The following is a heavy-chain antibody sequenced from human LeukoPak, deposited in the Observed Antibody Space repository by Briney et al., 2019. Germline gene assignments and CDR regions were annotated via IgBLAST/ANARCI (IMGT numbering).Heavy chain of an antibody. CDR1: GFIVSSNY. CDR3: ARDRDYGSGIFDY. J-gene: IGHJ4*02. CDR2: IYSGGRT. D-gene: IGHD3-10*01. V-gene: IGHV3-66*01. Sequence: GGSLRLSCAVSGFIVSSNYMTWVRRAPGKGLEWVSVIYSGGRTYYADSVKGRFTTSRDNSKNTLYLQMNSLRAEDTAVYYCARDRDYGSGIFDYWGQGTLVTVSS.